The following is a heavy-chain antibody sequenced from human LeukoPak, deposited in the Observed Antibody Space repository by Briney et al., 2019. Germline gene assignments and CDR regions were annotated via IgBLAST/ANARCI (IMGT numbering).Heavy chain of an antibody. Sequence: GGSLRLSCAASGFTFSDYYMSWIRQAPGKGLEWVSYISSSGSTIYYADSVKGRFTISRDNAKNSLYLQVNSLRAEDTAVYYCARRSGSSSTPFDYWGQGTLVTVSS. D-gene: IGHD1-26*01. CDR3: ARRSGSSSTPFDY. V-gene: IGHV3-11*01. J-gene: IGHJ4*02. CDR1: GFTFSDYY. CDR2: ISSSGSTI.